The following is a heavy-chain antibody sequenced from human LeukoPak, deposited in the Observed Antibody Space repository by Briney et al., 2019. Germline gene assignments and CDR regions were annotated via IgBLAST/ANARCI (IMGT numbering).Heavy chain of an antibody. CDR2: IKQDGSEK. V-gene: IGHV3-7*03. D-gene: IGHD3-9*01. Sequence: GGSLRLSCAASGFTFSNAWMSWVRQAPGKGLEWVANIKQDGSEKYYVDSVKGRFTISRDNAKNSLYLQMNSLRAEDTAVYYCAKGRGLRYFDWFVIDYWGQGTLVTVSS. J-gene: IGHJ4*02. CDR3: AKGRGLRYFDWFVIDY. CDR1: GFTFSNAW.